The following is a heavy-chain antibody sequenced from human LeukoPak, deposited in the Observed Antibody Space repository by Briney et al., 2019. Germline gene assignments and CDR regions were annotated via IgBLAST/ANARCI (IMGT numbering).Heavy chain of an antibody. J-gene: IGHJ3*01. D-gene: IGHD5-12*01. V-gene: IGHV3-23*01. Sequence: GGSLRLSCAASGFTFSSYAMSWVRQAPGKGLEWASGISGSGGSTYYADSVKGRFTISRDNSKNTQYLQMDSLRAEDTAVYYCAKAWSVAMISDAFDVWGQGTMVTVSS. CDR1: GFTFSSYA. CDR3: AKAWSVAMISDAFDV. CDR2: ISGSGGST.